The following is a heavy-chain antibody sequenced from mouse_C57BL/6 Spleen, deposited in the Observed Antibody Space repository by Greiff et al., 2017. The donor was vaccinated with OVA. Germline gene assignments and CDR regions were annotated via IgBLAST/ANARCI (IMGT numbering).Heavy chain of an antibody. CDR1: GYTFTSYW. CDR3: ARQPYGSSYNYAMDY. D-gene: IGHD1-1*01. J-gene: IGHJ4*01. V-gene: IGHV1-52*01. Sequence: VQLQQPGAELVRPGSSVKLSCKASGYTFTSYWMHWVKQRPIQGLEWIGNIDPSDSETHYNQKFKDKATLTVDKSSSTAYMQINSLTSEDSAVYYCARQPYGSSYNYAMDYWGQGTSVTVSS. CDR2: IDPSDSET.